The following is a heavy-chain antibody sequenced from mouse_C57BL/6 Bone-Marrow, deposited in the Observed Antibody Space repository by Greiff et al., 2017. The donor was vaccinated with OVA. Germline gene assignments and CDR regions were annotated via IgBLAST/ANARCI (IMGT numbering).Heavy chain of an antibody. CDR3: ARCSLRSDY. J-gene: IGHJ2*01. CDR1: GYTFTSYW. D-gene: IGHD1-1*01. Sequence: QVQLQQPGAELVKPGASVKLSCKASGYTFTSYWMQWVKQRPGQGLEWIGEIDPSDSYTNYNQKFKGKATLTVDTSSSTAYMQLSSLTSEDSAVYYCARCSLRSDYWGRGTTLTVSS. V-gene: IGHV1-50*01. CDR2: IDPSDSYT.